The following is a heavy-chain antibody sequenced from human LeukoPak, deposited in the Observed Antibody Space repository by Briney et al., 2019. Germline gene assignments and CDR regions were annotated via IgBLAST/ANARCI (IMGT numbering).Heavy chain of an antibody. Sequence: GRSLRLSCAASGFTYSSYAMSWVRQAPGKGLEWVSAISGSGGSTYYADSVKGRFTISRDNSKNTLYLQMNSLRAEDTAVYYCAKDETNNYGSGRPNNWFDPWGQGTLVTVSS. CDR2: ISGSGGST. D-gene: IGHD3-10*01. CDR3: AKDETNNYGSGRPNNWFDP. J-gene: IGHJ5*02. V-gene: IGHV3-23*01. CDR1: GFTYSSYA.